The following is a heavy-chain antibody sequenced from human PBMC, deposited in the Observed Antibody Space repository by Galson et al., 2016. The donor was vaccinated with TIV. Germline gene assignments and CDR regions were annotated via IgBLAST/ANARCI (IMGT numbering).Heavy chain of an antibody. CDR2: ISGTGGST. Sequence: SLRLSCAASGFTFNTFAMSWVRQAPGKGLEWVSSISGTGGSTYYADSVKGRFTNSRHYSKNTVYLQMNSLRSDDTAVYYCAKDASSQVHDSGSFDSWGQGTLVTVSS. CDR1: GFTFNTFA. V-gene: IGHV3-23*01. CDR3: AKDASSQVHDSGSFDS. D-gene: IGHD3-10*01. J-gene: IGHJ4*02.